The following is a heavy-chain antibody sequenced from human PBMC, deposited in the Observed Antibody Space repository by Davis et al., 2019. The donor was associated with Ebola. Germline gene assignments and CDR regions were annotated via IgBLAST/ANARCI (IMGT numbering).Heavy chain of an antibody. Sequence: GESLKISCAASGFTFSSNSMNWVRRAPGKGLEWVSSISSSGGHIYDADSVKGRFTISRDNAKNLLYLQMNSLRVEDTAVYYCARGGVTTQSTFKYWGQGTLVTVSS. CDR3: ARGGVTTQSTFKY. D-gene: IGHD4-17*01. V-gene: IGHV3-21*01. J-gene: IGHJ4*02. CDR2: ISSSGGHI. CDR1: GFTFSSNS.